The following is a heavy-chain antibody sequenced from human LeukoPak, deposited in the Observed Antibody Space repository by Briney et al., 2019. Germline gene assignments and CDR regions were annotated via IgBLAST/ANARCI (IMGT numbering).Heavy chain of an antibody. CDR3: IGFEAGTGGAAY. CDR1: GFTFSSYA. CDR2: ISDNGGST. Sequence: QTGGSLRLSCAASGFTFSSYAMSWVRQAPGKGLEWVSTISDNGGSTYYADSVKGRFTISRDNSKNTLYLQMNSPKTEDTAVYYCIGFEAGTGGAAYWDQGTLVTVSS. J-gene: IGHJ4*02. D-gene: IGHD6-19*01. V-gene: IGHV3-23*01.